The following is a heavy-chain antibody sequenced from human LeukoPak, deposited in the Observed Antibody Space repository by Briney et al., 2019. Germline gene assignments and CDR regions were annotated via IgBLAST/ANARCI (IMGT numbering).Heavy chain of an antibody. CDR2: IYYSGST. V-gene: IGHV4-59*01. J-gene: IGHJ6*02. CDR1: GVSISSYY. Sequence: SETLSLTCTVSGVSISSYYWSWIRQPPGKGLEWIGYIYYSGSTNYNPSLKSRVTISVDTSKNQFSLKLSSVTAADTAVYYCARVCGGSCYKLYYYYYGMDVWGQGTTVTVSS. D-gene: IGHD2-15*01. CDR3: ARVCGGSCYKLYYYYYGMDV.